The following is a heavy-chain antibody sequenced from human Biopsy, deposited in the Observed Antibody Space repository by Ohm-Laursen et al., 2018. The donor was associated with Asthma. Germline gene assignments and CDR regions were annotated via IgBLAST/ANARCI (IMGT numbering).Heavy chain of an antibody. D-gene: IGHD6-6*01. J-gene: IGHJ6*02. V-gene: IGHV4-30-2*01. CDR2: ISHSGST. CDR1: GGSISSGGY. Sequence: SETLSLTCAASGGSISSGGYWTWIRQPPGKGLEWIGYISHSGSTYFNPSLKSRVTISLDRTKSQFSLKLSSVTAADTALYYCARAQAAQYYYGMDVWGQGTTVIVSS. CDR3: ARAQAAQYYYGMDV.